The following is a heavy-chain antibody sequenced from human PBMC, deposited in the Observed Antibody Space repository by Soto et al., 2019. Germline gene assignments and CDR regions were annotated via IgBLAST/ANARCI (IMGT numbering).Heavy chain of an antibody. CDR2: IIPTFGTA. D-gene: IGHD3-10*01. CDR3: ATRRHNYGSGSYYPLYYYYGMDV. Sequence: SVKVSCKASGDTFRRHGISWVRQAPGQGPEWMGGIIPTFGTANYAQRFQGRVTITADKSTSTAYMELSSLRSDDSAVYYYATRRHNYGSGSYYPLYYYYGMDVWGQGTTVTVS. CDR1: GDTFRRHG. V-gene: IGHV1-69*06. J-gene: IGHJ6*02.